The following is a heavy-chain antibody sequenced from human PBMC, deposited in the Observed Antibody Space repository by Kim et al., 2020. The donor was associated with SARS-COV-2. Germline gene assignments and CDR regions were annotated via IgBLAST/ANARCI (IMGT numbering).Heavy chain of an antibody. D-gene: IGHD3-22*01. Sequence: VKGRFTISRDNSKNTLYLQMNSLRAEDTAVYYCAKDQGYYDSTGGGYFDYWGQGTLVTVSS. J-gene: IGHJ4*02. V-gene: IGHV3-30*02. CDR3: AKDQGYYDSTGGGYFDY.